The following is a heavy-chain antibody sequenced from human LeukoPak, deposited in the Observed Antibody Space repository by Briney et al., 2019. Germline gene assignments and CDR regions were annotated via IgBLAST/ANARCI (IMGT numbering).Heavy chain of an antibody. V-gene: IGHV3-30-3*01. Sequence: GGSLRLSCAASGFTFSSYAMHWVRQAPGKGLEWVAVISYDGGNKYYADSVKGRFTISRDNSKNTLYLQMNSLRAEDTAVYYCARESSALNDAFDIWGQGTMVTVSS. D-gene: IGHD6-6*01. J-gene: IGHJ3*02. CDR2: ISYDGGNK. CDR1: GFTFSSYA. CDR3: ARESSALNDAFDI.